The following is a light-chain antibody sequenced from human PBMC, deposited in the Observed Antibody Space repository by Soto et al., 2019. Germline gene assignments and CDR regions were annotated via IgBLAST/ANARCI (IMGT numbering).Light chain of an antibody. V-gene: IGKV3-20*01. Sequence: EIVLTQSPGTLSLSPGERATLSCRASERLSSVYLAWYQQRPGQPPRLFIYGASNRATGIPDRFSGSGSGTDFTLIINRLEPEDVAIYYCQQYGGSPRITFGQGTRLEIK. J-gene: IGKJ5*01. CDR3: QQYGGSPRIT. CDR2: GAS. CDR1: ERLSSVY.